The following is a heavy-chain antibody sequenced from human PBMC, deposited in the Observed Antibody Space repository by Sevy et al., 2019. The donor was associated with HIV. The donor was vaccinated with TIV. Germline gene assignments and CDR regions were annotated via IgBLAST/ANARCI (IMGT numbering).Heavy chain of an antibody. J-gene: IGHJ4*02. CDR2: ISHDGSNK. Sequence: GSSLRLSCAASGFTFRNYGFHWVRQAPGKGLEWVAVISHDGSNKYYTDSVKGRFTISRDNSKNTLDLQMNTLRTEDTAIYYCAKGDSSGWSPPYDYWGQGTLVTVSS. D-gene: IGHD6-19*01. V-gene: IGHV3-30*18. CDR1: GFTFRNYG. CDR3: AKGDSSGWSPPYDY.